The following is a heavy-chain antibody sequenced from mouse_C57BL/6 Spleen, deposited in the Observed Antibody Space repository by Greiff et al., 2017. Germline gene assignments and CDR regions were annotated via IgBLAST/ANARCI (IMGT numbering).Heavy chain of an antibody. CDR1: GYAFSSSW. J-gene: IGHJ4*01. Sequence: QVHVKQPGPELVKPGASVKISCKASGYAFSSSWMNWVKQRPGKGLEWIGRIYPGDGDTNYNGKFKGKATLTADKSTSTAYMQLSSLTSEDSAVYFCTIEDSSMDYWGQGTSVTVSS. V-gene: IGHV1-82*01. CDR3: TIEDSSMDY. CDR2: IYPGDGDT.